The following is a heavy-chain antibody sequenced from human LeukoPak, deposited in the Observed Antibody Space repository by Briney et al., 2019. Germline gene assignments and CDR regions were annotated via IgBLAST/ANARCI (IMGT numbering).Heavy chain of an antibody. Sequence: PQASVKVSCKASGYTFTSYDINWVRQATGQGLEWMGWMNPNSGNTGYAQKLQGRVTITRNTSISTAYMELSSLRSEDTAVYYCARNPYCGGDCYSGYYYGMDVWGQGTTVTVSS. D-gene: IGHD2-21*02. CDR2: MNPNSGNT. J-gene: IGHJ6*02. CDR1: GYTFTSYD. CDR3: ARNPYCGGDCYSGYYYGMDV. V-gene: IGHV1-8*03.